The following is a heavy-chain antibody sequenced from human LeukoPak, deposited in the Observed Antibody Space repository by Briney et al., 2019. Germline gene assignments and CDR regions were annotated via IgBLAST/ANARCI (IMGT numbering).Heavy chain of an antibody. Sequence: PSETLSLTCTVSGGSISSSSYYWGWIRQPPGKGLEWIGSIYYSGSTYYNPSLKSRVTISVDTSKNQFSLKLSSVTAADTAVYYCAREAPYCSGGSCYEFGWFDPWGQGTLVTVSS. D-gene: IGHD2-15*01. CDR1: GGSISSSSYY. CDR3: AREAPYCSGGSCYEFGWFDP. V-gene: IGHV4-39*07. J-gene: IGHJ5*02. CDR2: IYYSGST.